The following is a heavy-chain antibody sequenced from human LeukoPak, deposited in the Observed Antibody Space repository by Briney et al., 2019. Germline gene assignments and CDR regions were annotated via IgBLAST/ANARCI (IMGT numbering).Heavy chain of an antibody. V-gene: IGHV4-30-4*01. Sequence: SHTLSLPCTVSVGPLSRGDDHCRSIRQPPGKGLEWNGYFYYSRSTYYKPSLKSRVTISAETSKNQFSLKLSSVTAADTAVYCCARDGTMHTRYFDLWGRGTLVTVSS. J-gene: IGHJ2*01. CDR2: FYYSRST. D-gene: IGHD3-10*01. CDR1: VGPLSRGDDH. CDR3: ARDGTMHTRYFDL.